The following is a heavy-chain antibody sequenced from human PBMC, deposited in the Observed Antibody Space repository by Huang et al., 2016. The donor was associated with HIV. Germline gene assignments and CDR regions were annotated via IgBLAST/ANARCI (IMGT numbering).Heavy chain of an antibody. CDR1: GGSFNNFG. J-gene: IGHJ3*01. V-gene: IGHV1-69*13. D-gene: IGHD3-16*01. Sequence: QVQLVQSGAEVRKPGSSVKVSCRASGGSFNNFGINGVRQAPGQGLEWRGGIIPRFGTRNDAQRFQGRVTITADETTGVVYMELSSLRSDDTAVYFCAKRGGAWGSPYAFDLWGPGTMVTVSS. CDR3: AKRGGAWGSPYAFDL. CDR2: IIPRFGTR.